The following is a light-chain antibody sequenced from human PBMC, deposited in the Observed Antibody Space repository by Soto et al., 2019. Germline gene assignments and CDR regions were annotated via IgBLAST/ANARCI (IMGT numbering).Light chain of an antibody. CDR3: QSYDSSLIGVV. Sequence: QPVLTQAPSVSGAPGQRATISCTGGSSNIGAGYDVHWYQQLPGTAPKLLIYGNINRPSGVPDRFSGSKSGTSASLAITGLQAEDEADYYCQSYDSSLIGVVFGGGTKVTVL. J-gene: IGLJ2*01. V-gene: IGLV1-40*01. CDR1: SSNIGAGYD. CDR2: GNI.